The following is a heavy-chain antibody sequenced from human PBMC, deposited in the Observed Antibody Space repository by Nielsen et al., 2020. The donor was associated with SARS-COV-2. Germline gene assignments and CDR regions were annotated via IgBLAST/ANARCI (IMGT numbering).Heavy chain of an antibody. J-gene: IGHJ4*02. CDR3: AGEPVYCSGGRCYVHYFDY. D-gene: IGHD2-15*01. V-gene: IGHV3-11*01. CDR1: GFDFSDYY. CDR2: ISGSGNTI. Sequence: GGSLRLSCAASGFDFSDYYMSWIRQAPGKGLEWVSYISGSGNTIFYEDSLKGRFTISRDNANNSLYLQMNSLRAEDTAVYYCAGEPVYCSGGRCYVHYFDYWGQGTLVTVSS.